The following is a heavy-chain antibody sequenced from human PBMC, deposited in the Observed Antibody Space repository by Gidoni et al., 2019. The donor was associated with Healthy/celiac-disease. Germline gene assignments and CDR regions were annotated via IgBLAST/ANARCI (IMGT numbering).Heavy chain of an antibody. Sequence: GFTCDDYAMHWVRKAPGKGLEWVSGISWNSGSIGYADSVKGRFTISRDNAKNSLYLQMNSRRDEDTALYYCAKGSPRIAVAGNWFDPWGQGTLVTVSS. CDR2: ISWNSGSI. CDR3: AKGSPRIAVAGNWFDP. CDR1: GFTCDDYA. D-gene: IGHD6-19*01. V-gene: IGHV3-9*01. J-gene: IGHJ5*02.